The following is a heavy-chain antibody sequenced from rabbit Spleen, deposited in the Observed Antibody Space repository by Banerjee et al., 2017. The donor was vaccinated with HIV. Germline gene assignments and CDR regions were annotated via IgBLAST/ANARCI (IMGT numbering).Heavy chain of an antibody. CDR2: IDPLFGST. D-gene: IGHD6-1*01. CDR1: GVSFSFSSY. J-gene: IGHJ4*01. CDR3: VREAGYGGYGDGNL. Sequence: QLEESGGGLVKPGASLTLTCKASGVSFSFSSYMCWVRQAPGKGLEWIGYIDPLFGSTVYASWVNGRFTISSHNAQKTLYLQLNSLTVADTATYFCVREAGYGGYGDGNLWGPGTLVTVS. V-gene: IGHV1S7*01.